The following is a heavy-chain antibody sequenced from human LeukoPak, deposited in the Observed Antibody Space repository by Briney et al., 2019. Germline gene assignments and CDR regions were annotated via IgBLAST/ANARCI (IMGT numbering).Heavy chain of an antibody. CDR1: GFTFSSYA. CDR3: AKDHRHYYDSSGYHRGGFDY. CDR2: ISGSGGST. D-gene: IGHD3-22*01. V-gene: IGHV3-23*01. J-gene: IGHJ4*02. Sequence: GGSLRLSCAASGFTFSSYAMSWVRQAPGKGLEWVSAISGSGGSTYYADSVKGRFTISRDNSKNTLYLQMNSLRAEDTAVYYCAKDHRHYYDSSGYHRGGFDYWGQGTLVTVSS.